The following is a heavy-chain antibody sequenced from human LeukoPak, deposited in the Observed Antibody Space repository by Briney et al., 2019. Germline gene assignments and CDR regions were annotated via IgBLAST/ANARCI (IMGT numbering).Heavy chain of an antibody. CDR1: GFTFSSYS. J-gene: IGHJ4*02. V-gene: IGHV3-21*01. Sequence: GGSLRLSCAASGFTFSSYSMNWVRQAPGKGLEWVSSISSSSSYIYYADSVKGRFTIARDNAKNSLYLQMNSLRAEDTAVYYCARDLEVVAAVLDYWGQGTLVTVSS. D-gene: IGHD2-15*01. CDR3: ARDLEVVAAVLDY. CDR2: ISSSSSYI.